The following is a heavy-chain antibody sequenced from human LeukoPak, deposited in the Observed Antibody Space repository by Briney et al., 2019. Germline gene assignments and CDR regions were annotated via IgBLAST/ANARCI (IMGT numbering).Heavy chain of an antibody. J-gene: IGHJ6*03. CDR1: GYTFTSYG. Sequence: GASVKVSCKASGYTFTSYGISWVRQAPGQGLEWMGWISAYNGNTNYAQKLQGRVTMTTDTSTSTAYMELRSLRSEDTAVYYCARGHYSSSPSYYYYMDVWGKGTTVTVSS. CDR3: ARGHYSSSPSYYYYMDV. V-gene: IGHV1-18*01. CDR2: ISAYNGNT. D-gene: IGHD6-6*01.